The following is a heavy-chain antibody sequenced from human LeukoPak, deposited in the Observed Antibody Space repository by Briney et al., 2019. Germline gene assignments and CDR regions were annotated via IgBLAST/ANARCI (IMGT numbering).Heavy chain of an antibody. CDR1: GFTFSSYS. CDR3: ARDRATAMVDY. CDR2: ISSSSSYI. V-gene: IGHV3-21*01. Sequence: GGSLRLPCAASGFTFSSYSMNWVRQAPGKGLEWVSSISSSSSYIYYADSVKGRFTISRDNAKNSLYLQMNSLRAEDTAVYYCARDRATAMVDYWGQGTLVTVSS. D-gene: IGHD5-18*01. J-gene: IGHJ4*02.